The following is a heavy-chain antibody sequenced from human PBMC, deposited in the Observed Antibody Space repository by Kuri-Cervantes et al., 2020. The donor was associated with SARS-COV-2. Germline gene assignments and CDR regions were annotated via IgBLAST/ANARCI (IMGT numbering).Heavy chain of an antibody. CDR2: IYSGGST. CDR1: GFTVSSNY. Sequence: GESLKISCAASGFTVSSNYMNWVRQAPGKGLEWVSVIYSGGSTYYADSVKGRFTISRDNSKNTLYLQMNSLRAEDTAVYYCARDHNDFWSGYYPLDYWGQRTLVTVSS. D-gene: IGHD3-3*01. V-gene: IGHV3-66*01. CDR3: ARDHNDFWSGYYPLDY. J-gene: IGHJ4*02.